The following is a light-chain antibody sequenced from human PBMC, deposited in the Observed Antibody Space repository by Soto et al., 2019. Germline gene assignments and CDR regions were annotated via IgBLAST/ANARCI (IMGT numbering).Light chain of an antibody. CDR2: RNN. CDR1: SSNIGAGYD. J-gene: IGLJ3*02. Sequence: QSVLTQPPSVSGAPGQRVTISCTGSSSNIGAGYDVHWYQQLPGTAPKLLIYRNNNRPSGVPDRFSGSKSGTSASLVITGLQAEDEADYYCHSYDSSLSGSVFGGGTKVTVL. V-gene: IGLV1-40*01. CDR3: HSYDSSLSGSV.